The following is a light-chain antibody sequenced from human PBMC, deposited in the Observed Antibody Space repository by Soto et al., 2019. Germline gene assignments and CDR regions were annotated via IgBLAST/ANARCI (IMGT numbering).Light chain of an antibody. CDR2: ENN. J-gene: IGLJ2*01. V-gene: IGLV1-51*02. CDR3: GSWDSSLSAGR. Sequence: QSVLTQPPSVCAAPGQKVTISCSGSSSNIGNNYVSWYQQLPGTAPKLLIYENNKRPSGIPDRFSGSKSGTSATLGITGLQTGDEADYYCGSWDSSLSAGRFGGGTKVTVL. CDR1: SSNIGNNY.